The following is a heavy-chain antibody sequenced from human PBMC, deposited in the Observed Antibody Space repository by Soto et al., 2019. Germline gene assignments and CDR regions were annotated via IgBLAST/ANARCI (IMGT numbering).Heavy chain of an antibody. Sequence: VQLLESGGGLVQPGGSLRLSCAASGFTFSSYAMSWVRQAPGKGLEWVSAISGSGGSTYYADSVKGRFTISRDNSKNTLNLQMNSLRAEDTAVYYCAKSRSDGLGELFWSGEDYWGQGTLVTVSS. J-gene: IGHJ4*02. CDR3: AKSRSDGLGELFWSGEDY. CDR2: ISGSGGST. D-gene: IGHD3-16*01. V-gene: IGHV3-23*01. CDR1: GFTFSSYA.